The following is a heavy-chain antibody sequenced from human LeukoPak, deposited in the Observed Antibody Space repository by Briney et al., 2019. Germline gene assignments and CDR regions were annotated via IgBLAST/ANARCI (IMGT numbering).Heavy chain of an antibody. J-gene: IGHJ5*02. CDR1: GGSISSYY. CDR3: ARGGTGPVKSWFDP. V-gene: IGHV4-59*01. CDR2: IYYSGST. Sequence: KPSETLSLTCTVSGGSISSYYWSWIRQPPGKGLEWIGYIYYSGSTNYNPSLKSRVTISVDTSKNQFSLKLSSVTAADTAVYCCARGGTGPVKSWFDPWGQGTLVTVSS.